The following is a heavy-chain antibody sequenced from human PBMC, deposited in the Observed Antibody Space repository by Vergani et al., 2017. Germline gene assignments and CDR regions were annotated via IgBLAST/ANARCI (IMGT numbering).Heavy chain of an antibody. CDR1: GYTFTYRY. CDR3: ASSESSDSSGYYQDAFDI. J-gene: IGHJ3*02. Sequence: QMQLVQSGAEVKKTGSSVKVSCKASGYTFTYRYLHWVRQAPGQALEWMGWITPFNGNTNYAQKFQDRVTITRDRSMSTAYMELSSLRSEDTAMYYCASSESSDSSGYYQDAFDIWGQGTMVNVSS. CDR2: ITPFNGNT. D-gene: IGHD3-22*01. V-gene: IGHV1-45*02.